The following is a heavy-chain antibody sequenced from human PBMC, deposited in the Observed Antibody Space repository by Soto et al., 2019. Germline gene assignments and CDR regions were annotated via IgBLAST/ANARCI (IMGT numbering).Heavy chain of an antibody. CDR1: GYSFTTYW. V-gene: IGHV5-51*01. J-gene: IGHJ2*01. D-gene: IGHD5-18*01. Sequence: PGESLKISCKGSGYSFTTYWIGWVRQMPGKGLEWMGIIFPSDSDSRYSPSFQGQVTISADKSINTAYLQWSSLKASDTAMYYCARAHRYSYDVLKYWYFDLWGRGTLVTVSS. CDR3: ARAHRYSYDVLKYWYFDL. CDR2: IFPSDSDS.